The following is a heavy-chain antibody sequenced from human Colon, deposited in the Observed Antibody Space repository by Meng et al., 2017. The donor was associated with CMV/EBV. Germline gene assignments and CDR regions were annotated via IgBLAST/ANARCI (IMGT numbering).Heavy chain of an antibody. D-gene: IGHD6-19*01. CDR2: INREGSNT. CDR3: AREERGSGWSADY. CDR1: GFNFSNYW. J-gene: IGHJ4*02. Sequence: GESLKISCAASGFNFSNYWMHWVRQVPGKGLMWVSSINREGSNTNYADSVKGRFTISRDNAKSTLYLQMNSLRPEDTAVYYCAREERGSGWSADYWGQGTLVTVSS. V-gene: IGHV3-74*01.